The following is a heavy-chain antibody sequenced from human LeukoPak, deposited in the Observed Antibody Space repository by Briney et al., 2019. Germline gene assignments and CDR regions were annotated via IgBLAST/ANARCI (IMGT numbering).Heavy chain of an antibody. Sequence: SETLSLTCTVSGGSISSSSYYWGWIRQPPGKGLEWIGSIYYSGSTYYNPSLKSRVTISVDTSKNQFSLKLSSVTAADTAVYYCAGQWPVLTALDYWGQGTLVTVSS. CDR2: IYYSGST. CDR3: AGQWPVLTALDY. D-gene: IGHD6-19*01. J-gene: IGHJ4*02. V-gene: IGHV4-39*01. CDR1: GGSISSSSYY.